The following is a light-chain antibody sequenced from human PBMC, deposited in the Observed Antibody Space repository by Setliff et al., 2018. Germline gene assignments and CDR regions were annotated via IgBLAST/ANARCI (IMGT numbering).Light chain of an antibody. Sequence: SYELTQPPSVSVSPGQTASITCSGDKLGDKYACWYQQKPGQSPVLVIYQDTKRPSGITERFSGSNSGNTATLTISGTQAMDEADYYCQAWDSSTGVFGTVTKVTVL. J-gene: IGLJ1*01. CDR2: QDT. V-gene: IGLV3-1*01. CDR1: KLGDKY. CDR3: QAWDSSTGV.